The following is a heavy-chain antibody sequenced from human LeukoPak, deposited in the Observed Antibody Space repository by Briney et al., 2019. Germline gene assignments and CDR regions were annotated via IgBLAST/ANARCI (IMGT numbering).Heavy chain of an antibody. Sequence: GGSLRLSCIGSGFTFDDYAMHWVRQAPGKGLEWVSSISGSNDNTYYADSVKDRFTISRDNSKNTLSLQMNSLRAEDTAVYYCAKGRGTTVTSAANYWGQGTLVTVSS. CDR3: AKGRGTTVTSAANY. V-gene: IGHV3-23*01. D-gene: IGHD4-17*01. CDR2: ISGSNDNT. CDR1: GFTFDDYA. J-gene: IGHJ4*02.